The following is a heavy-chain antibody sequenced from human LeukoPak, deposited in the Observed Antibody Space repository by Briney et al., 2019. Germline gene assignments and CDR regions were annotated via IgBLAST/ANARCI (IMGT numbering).Heavy chain of an antibody. J-gene: IGHJ6*03. V-gene: IGHV4-59*11. CDR3: ARAAYSSSWYHYYYYYMDV. CDR1: GGSISSHY. D-gene: IGHD6-13*01. Sequence: PSETLSLTCTVAGGSISSHYWSWIRQPPGKGLEWIGYMYYSGSTNYNPSRKSRFTISGDTSTNQFSLKLSSVTAADMAVYYCARAAYSSSWYHYYYYYMDVWGKGTTVTVSS. CDR2: MYYSGST.